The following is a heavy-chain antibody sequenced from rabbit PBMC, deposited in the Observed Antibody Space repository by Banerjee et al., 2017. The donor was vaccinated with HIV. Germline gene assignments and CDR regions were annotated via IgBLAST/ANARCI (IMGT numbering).Heavy chain of an antibody. CDR1: GFSFSSYYY. Sequence: QSLEESGGDLVKPGASLTLTCTASGFSFSSYYYMCWVRQAPGKGLEWIACIYAGSSGSTYYASWAKGRFTISKTSSTTVTLQMTSLTAADTATYFCARTYDNSYVDYFNLWGPGTLVTVS. D-gene: IGHD6-1*01. V-gene: IGHV1S40*01. CDR2: IYAGSSGST. J-gene: IGHJ4*01. CDR3: ARTYDNSYVDYFNL.